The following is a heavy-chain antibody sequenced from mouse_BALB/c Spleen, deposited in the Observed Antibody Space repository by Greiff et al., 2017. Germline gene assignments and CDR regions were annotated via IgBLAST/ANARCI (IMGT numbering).Heavy chain of an antibody. J-gene: IGHJ4*01. CDR3: ARDIVVFAYYAMDY. Sequence: DVKLVESGGGLVQPGGSLRLSCATSGFTFTDYYMSWVRQPPGKALEWLGFIRNKANGYTTEYSASVKGRFTISRDNSQSILYLQMNTLRAEDSATYYSARDIVVFAYYAMDYGGQGTSVTVSS. CDR2: IRNKANGYTT. D-gene: IGHD1-1*01. CDR1: GFTFTDYY. V-gene: IGHV7-3*02.